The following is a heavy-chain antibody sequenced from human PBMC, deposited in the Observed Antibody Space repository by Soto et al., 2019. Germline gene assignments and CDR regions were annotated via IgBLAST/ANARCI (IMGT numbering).Heavy chain of an antibody. V-gene: IGHV3-23*01. CDR1: GFTFSSYA. Sequence: PGGSLRLSCAASGFTFSSYAMSWVRQAPGKGLEWVSAISGSGGSTYYADSVKGRFTISRDNSKNTLYLQMNSLRAEDTAVYYCARVVISFFSTTYYFDYWGQGTLVTVSS. D-gene: IGHD3-22*01. CDR2: ISGSGGST. J-gene: IGHJ4*02. CDR3: ARVVISFFSTTYYFDY.